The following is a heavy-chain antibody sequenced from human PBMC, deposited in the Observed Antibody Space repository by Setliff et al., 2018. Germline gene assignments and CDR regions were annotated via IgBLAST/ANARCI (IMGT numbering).Heavy chain of an antibody. CDR3: ARDLFRTSSSWYRGLGYFDY. CDR2: ISSSSSYI. CDR1: GFTFSSYS. J-gene: IGHJ4*02. V-gene: IGHV3-21*01. Sequence: GGSLRLSCAASGFTFSSYSMNWVRQAPGKGLEWVSSISSSSSYIYHADSVKGRFTISRDNAKNSLYLQMNSLRAEDTAVYYCARDLFRTSSSWYRGLGYFDYWGPGTLVTVSS. D-gene: IGHD6-13*01.